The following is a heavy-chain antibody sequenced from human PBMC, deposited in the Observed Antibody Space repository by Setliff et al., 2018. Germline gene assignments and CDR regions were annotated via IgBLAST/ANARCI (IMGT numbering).Heavy chain of an antibody. CDR2: IKSKTDGGTT. D-gene: IGHD4-17*01. CDR1: GFTFSSYS. Sequence: GGSLRLSCAASGFTFSSYSMNWVRQAPGKGLEWVGRIKSKTDGGTTDYAAPVKGRFTISRDDSKNTLYLQMNSLKTEDTAVYYCTTDPPGYGGDYWGQGTLVTVSS. J-gene: IGHJ4*02. CDR3: TTDPPGYGGDY. V-gene: IGHV3-15*01.